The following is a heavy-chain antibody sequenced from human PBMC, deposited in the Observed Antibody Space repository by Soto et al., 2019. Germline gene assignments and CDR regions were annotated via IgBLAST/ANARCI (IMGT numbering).Heavy chain of an antibody. CDR3: TGEVASGY. D-gene: IGHD2-21*01. CDR1: GFAVSTYG. CDR2: ISRDGGTK. V-gene: IGHV3-30*03. Sequence: QVQLVESGGGVVQPGRSLRLSCAVSGFAVSTYGMDWVRQAPGKRLEWVAVISRDGGTKYYADSVKGRFTISRDNSRNTLFLEMNSLRGDDMAVYYCTGEVASGYWGQGTLVTVSS. J-gene: IGHJ4*02.